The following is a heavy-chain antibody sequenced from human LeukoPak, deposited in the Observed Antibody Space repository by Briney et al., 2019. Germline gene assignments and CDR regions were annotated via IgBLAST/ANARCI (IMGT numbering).Heavy chain of an antibody. CDR2: IYTSGST. V-gene: IGHV4-61*02. J-gene: IGHJ4*02. CDR1: GGSISSGSYY. CDR3: ARVTRAVAGTDY. Sequence: SETLSLTCTVSGGSISSGSYYWSWIRQPAGKGLEWIGRIYTSGSTNYNPSLKSRVTISVDTSKNQFSLKLSSVTAADTDVYYCARVTRAVAGTDYWGQGTLVTVSS. D-gene: IGHD6-19*01.